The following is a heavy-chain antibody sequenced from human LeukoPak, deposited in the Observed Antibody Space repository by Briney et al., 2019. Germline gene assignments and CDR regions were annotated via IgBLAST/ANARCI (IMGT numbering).Heavy chain of an antibody. D-gene: IGHD3-22*01. CDR3: ARGDPYYYDSSGYFPGNYFDY. J-gene: IGHJ4*02. V-gene: IGHV1-2*02. Sequence: ASVKVSCKASGYTFTGYYMHWVRQAPGQGLEWMGWINPNSGGTNYAQKFQGRVTMTRDTSISTAYMELSRLRSDDTAVYYCARGDPYYYDSSGYFPGNYFDYWGQGTLVTVSS. CDR2: INPNSGGT. CDR1: GYTFTGYY.